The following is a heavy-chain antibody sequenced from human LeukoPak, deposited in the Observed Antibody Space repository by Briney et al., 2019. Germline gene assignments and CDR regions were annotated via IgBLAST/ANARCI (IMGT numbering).Heavy chain of an antibody. D-gene: IGHD1-26*01. CDR2: SNTYNGNT. CDR1: GYRFREYC. Sequence: SAVNVSYKTSGYRFREYCLMWVRQAAGQGRQGMGWSNTYNGNTEYAQSLQGRATMTIDTATATAYLEVRSLISDDTAVYYCARDLGEGAKRDLDFWGQGTLVTVSS. J-gene: IGHJ4*02. CDR3: ARDLGEGAKRDLDF. V-gene: IGHV1-18*01.